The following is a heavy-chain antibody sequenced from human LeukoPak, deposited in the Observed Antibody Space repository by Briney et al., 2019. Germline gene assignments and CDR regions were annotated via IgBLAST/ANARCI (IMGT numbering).Heavy chain of an antibody. Sequence: GGSLRLSCAASGFTFSSYAMSWVRQAPGKGLEWVSAISGSDGSTYYADSVKGRFTISRDNSKNTLYLQMNSLRADDTAVYYCAKDLLRDVSGRFPYYFDYWGQGTLVTVSS. CDR3: AKDLLRDVSGRFPYYFDY. CDR1: GFTFSSYA. CDR2: ISGSDGST. J-gene: IGHJ4*02. D-gene: IGHD2-8*02. V-gene: IGHV3-23*01.